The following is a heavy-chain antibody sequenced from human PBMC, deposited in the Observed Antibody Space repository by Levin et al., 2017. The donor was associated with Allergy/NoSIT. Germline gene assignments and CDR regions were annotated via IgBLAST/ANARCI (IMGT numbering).Heavy chain of an antibody. CDR1: GFTFSRYA. CDR2: ITDSSSST. J-gene: IGHJ4*02. V-gene: IGHV3-23*01. CDR3: ALDGWDY. Sequence: GGSLRLSCAASGFTFSRYAMMWVRQAPGKGLEWVSSITDSSSSTFYADSVSGRFTVSRDNSKNTLSLQMNSLKAEDTALYYCALDGWDYWGQGTLVTVSS. D-gene: IGHD3/OR15-3a*01.